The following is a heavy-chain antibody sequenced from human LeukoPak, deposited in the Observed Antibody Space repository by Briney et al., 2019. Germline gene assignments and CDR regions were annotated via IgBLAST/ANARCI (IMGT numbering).Heavy chain of an antibody. CDR3: ARAVTMIVVSPDAFDI. J-gene: IGHJ3*02. D-gene: IGHD3-22*01. CDR1: GFTFSSYS. Sequence: GGSLRLSCAASGFTFSSYSMNWVRQAPGKGLEWVSSISSSSSYIYYADSVKGRFTISRDNAKNSLYLQMNSLRAEDTAVYYCARAVTMIVVSPDAFDIWGQGTMVTVSS. CDR2: ISSSSSYI. V-gene: IGHV3-21*01.